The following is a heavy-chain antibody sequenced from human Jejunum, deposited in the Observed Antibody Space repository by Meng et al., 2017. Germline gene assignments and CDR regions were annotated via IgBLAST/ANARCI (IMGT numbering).Heavy chain of an antibody. J-gene: IGHJ4*02. V-gene: IGHV4-39*01. CDR2: VFYSGTT. D-gene: IGHD6-13*01. Sequence: QLQPQESGPGLVKPSETLSLTCTFSGGSISSRSYYWGGIRQPPGKGLEWIASVFYSGTTYYNPSLQSRVTISIDTSKNQFSMRLTSVTATDTSVYYCARLANSSPDYWGRGTLVTVSS. CDR1: GGSISSRSYY. CDR3: ARLANSSPDY.